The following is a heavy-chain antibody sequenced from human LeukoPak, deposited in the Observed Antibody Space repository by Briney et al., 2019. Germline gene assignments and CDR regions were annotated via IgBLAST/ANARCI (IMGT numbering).Heavy chain of an antibody. V-gene: IGHV3-53*01. CDR1: GFTFSSNY. J-gene: IGHJ4*02. CDR2: IYSGGST. Sequence: GGSLRLSCAASGFTFSSNYMSWVRQAPGKGLEWVSVIYSGGSTYYSDAVTGRFTISRDNSKNTLYLQMNSLRAEDTAVYYCARDRGSGWYYFDYWGQGTLVTVSS. CDR3: ARDRGSGWYYFDY. D-gene: IGHD6-19*01.